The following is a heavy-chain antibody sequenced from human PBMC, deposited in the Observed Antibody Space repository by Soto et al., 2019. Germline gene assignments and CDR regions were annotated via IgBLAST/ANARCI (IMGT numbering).Heavy chain of an antibody. J-gene: IGHJ6*02. D-gene: IGHD6-13*01. CDR3: AREWSAAGHFYGMDV. V-gene: IGHV1-8*01. CDR1: GYTFTSYD. CDR2: MNTNSDDT. Sequence: QVQLVQSGAEVKKPGASVQVSCKTSGYTFTSYDINWVRQAPGQGLEWVGWMNTNSDDTRSAQKFRGRLTLTTDKSMRAVYMKLSNLRPDDTAVYYCAREWSAAGHFYGMDVWGQGTTVAVSS.